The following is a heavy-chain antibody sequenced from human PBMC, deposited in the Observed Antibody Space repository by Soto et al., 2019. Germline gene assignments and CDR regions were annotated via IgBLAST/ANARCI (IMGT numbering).Heavy chain of an antibody. Sequence: ASVKVSCKASGYTFTGYYMHWVRQAPGQGLEWMGWINPNSGGTNYAQKFQGWVTMTRDTSISTAYMELSRLRSDDTAAYYCARTERKVVVFDYWGQGTLVTVSS. CDR2: INPNSGGT. CDR3: ARTERKVVVFDY. CDR1: GYTFTGYY. V-gene: IGHV1-2*04. J-gene: IGHJ4*02. D-gene: IGHD2-15*01.